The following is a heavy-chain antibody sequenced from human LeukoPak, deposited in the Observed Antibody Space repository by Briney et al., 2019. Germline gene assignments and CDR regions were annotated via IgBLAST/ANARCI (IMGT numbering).Heavy chain of an antibody. Sequence: GESLKISCKGSGYSFTSYWIGWVRQMPGKGLEWMGIIYPRDSDTRYSPSFQGQVTISADKSTSTAYLQWSSLKASDTAMYYCARRLGFYCSSTSCYVFDYWGQGTLVTVSS. D-gene: IGHD2-2*01. J-gene: IGHJ4*02. CDR3: ARRLGFYCSSTSCYVFDY. V-gene: IGHV5-51*01. CDR2: IYPRDSDT. CDR1: GYSFTSYW.